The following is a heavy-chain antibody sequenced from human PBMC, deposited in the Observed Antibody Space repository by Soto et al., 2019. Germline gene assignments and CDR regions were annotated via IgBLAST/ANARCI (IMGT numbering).Heavy chain of an antibody. CDR1: GFTFSNYA. D-gene: IGHD4-17*01. V-gene: IGHV3-23*01. J-gene: IGHJ6*02. Sequence: EVQLLESGGGLVQPGGSLRLSCAASGFTFSNYAMTWVRQPPGKGLEWVSVISGSGGSTYYVDSVKGRFTISRDNSKKTLYLKMNSLRAEDTAVYNCAKAPTVTHALAGVYHGMDVWGQGTTVTVSS. CDR3: AKAPTVTHALAGVYHGMDV. CDR2: ISGSGGST.